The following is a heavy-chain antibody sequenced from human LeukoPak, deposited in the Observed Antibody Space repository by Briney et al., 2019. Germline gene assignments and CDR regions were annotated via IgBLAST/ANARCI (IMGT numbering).Heavy chain of an antibody. CDR2: IRYDGSNK. V-gene: IGHV3-30*02. D-gene: IGHD1-26*01. CDR1: GFTFSSYG. CDR3: AKDQVVGATYYYYYMDV. J-gene: IGHJ6*03. Sequence: PGGSLRLSCAASGFTFSSYGMHWVRQAPGKGLEWVAFIRYDGSNKYYADSVKDRFTISRDNSKNTLYLQMNSLRAEDTAVYYCAKDQVVGATYYYYYMDVWGKGTTVTVSS.